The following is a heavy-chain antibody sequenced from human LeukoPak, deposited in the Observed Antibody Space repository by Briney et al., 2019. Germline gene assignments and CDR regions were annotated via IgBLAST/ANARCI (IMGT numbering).Heavy chain of an antibody. CDR1: GGSIRSYY. CDR3: ARGGYSGYDRLGY. J-gene: IGHJ4*02. D-gene: IGHD5-12*01. CDR2: INHSGST. Sequence: PSETLSLTYTVSGGSIRSYYWSWIRQPPGKGLEWIGEINHSGSTNYNPSLKSRVTISVDTSKNQFSLKLSSVTAADTAVYYCARGGYSGYDRLGYWGQGTLVTVSS. V-gene: IGHV4-34*01.